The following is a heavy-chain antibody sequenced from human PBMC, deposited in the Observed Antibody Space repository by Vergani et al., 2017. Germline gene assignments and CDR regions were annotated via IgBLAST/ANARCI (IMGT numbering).Heavy chain of an antibody. CDR2: ISGSGGST. CDR3: AKTRRPWHYYDSSGHYLSSAFDI. D-gene: IGHD3-22*01. Sequence: EVQLLESGGGLVQPGGSLRLSCAASGFTFSSYAMSWVRQAPGKGLEWVSAISGSGGSTYYADSVKGRFTISRDNSKNTLYLQMNSLRAEDTAVYYCAKTRRPWHYYDSSGHYLSSAFDIWGQGTMVTVSS. J-gene: IGHJ3*02. CDR1: GFTFSSYA. V-gene: IGHV3-23*01.